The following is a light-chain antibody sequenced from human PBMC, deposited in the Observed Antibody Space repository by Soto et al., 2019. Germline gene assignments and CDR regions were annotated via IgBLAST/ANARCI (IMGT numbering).Light chain of an antibody. J-gene: IGLJ1*01. CDR1: SNDVGGYNF. CDR2: DVS. Sequence: QSVLTQPRSLSGSPGQSVTISCTGTSNDVGGYNFVSWYQQHPGKVPKLIIYDVSIRPSGVPDRFSASKSGITASLTISGLQAEDEADYYCCSYVGTDSYFVFGSGTKVTV. V-gene: IGLV2-11*01. CDR3: CSYVGTDSYFV.